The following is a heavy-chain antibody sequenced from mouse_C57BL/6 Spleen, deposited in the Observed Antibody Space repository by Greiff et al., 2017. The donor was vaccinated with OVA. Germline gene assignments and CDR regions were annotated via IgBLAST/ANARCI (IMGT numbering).Heavy chain of an antibody. CDR3: AREVPSYWYFDV. V-gene: IGHV1-80*01. J-gene: IGHJ1*03. CDR2: IYPGDGDT. CDR1: GYAFSSYW. Sequence: QVQLKESGAELVKPGASVKISCKASGYAFSSYWMNWVKQRPGKGLEWIGQIYPGDGDTNYNGKFKGKATLTADKSSSTAYMQLSSLTSEDSAVYFCAREVPSYWYFDVWGTGTTVTVSS. D-gene: IGHD2-14*01.